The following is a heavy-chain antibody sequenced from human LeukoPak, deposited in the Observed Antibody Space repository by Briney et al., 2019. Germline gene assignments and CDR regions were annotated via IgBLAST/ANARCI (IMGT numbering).Heavy chain of an antibody. CDR1: GFTFSSYW. V-gene: IGHV3-7*01. J-gene: IGHJ4*02. CDR3: AREGLRLGELSPHLDY. CDR2: IKQDGSEK. D-gene: IGHD3-16*02. Sequence: GGSLRLSCAASGFTFSSYWMSWVRQAPGKGLEWVANIKQDGSEKYYVDSVKGRFTISRDNAKNSLYLQMNSLRAEDTAVYYCAREGLRLGELSPHLDYWGQGTPVTVSS.